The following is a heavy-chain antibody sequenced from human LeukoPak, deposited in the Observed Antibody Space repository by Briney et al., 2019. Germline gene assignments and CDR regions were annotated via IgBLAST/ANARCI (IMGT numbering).Heavy chain of an antibody. Sequence: SVKVSCKASGGTFSSYAISWVRQAPGQGLEWMGGIIPIFGTANYAQKFQGRVTITADESTSTAYMELRSLRSDDTAVYYCARDTVGFDWLYFDYWGQGTLVTVSS. J-gene: IGHJ4*02. CDR1: GGTFSSYA. CDR3: ARDTVGFDWLYFDY. CDR2: IIPIFGTA. V-gene: IGHV1-69*01. D-gene: IGHD3-9*01.